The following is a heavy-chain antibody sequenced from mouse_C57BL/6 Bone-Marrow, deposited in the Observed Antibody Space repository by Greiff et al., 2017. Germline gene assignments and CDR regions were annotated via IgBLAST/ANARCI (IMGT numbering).Heavy chain of an antibody. CDR2: IHPSDSET. D-gene: IGHD1-1*01. CDR1: GYTFTSYW. J-gene: IGHJ1*03. Sequence: QVQLQQPGAELVRPGSSVKLSCKASGYTFTSYWMHWVKQRPIQGLEWIGNIHPSDSETHYNQKFKDKATLTVDKSSSTAYMQLSSLTSEDSAVYYGARCAITTVVAPHFDVWGTGTTVTVSS. V-gene: IGHV1-52*01. CDR3: ARCAITTVVAPHFDV.